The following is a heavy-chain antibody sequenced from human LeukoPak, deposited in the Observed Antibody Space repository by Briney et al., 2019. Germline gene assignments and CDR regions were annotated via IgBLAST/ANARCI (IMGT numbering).Heavy chain of an antibody. CDR2: IDPSDSYT. V-gene: IGHV5-10-1*01. J-gene: IGHJ5*02. D-gene: IGHD4-17*01. CDR1: GYSFTSYW. CDR3: ARHGANYGDCGWFDP. Sequence: GESLKISCKGSGYSFTSYWISWVRQMPGKGLEWMGRIDPSDSYTNYSPSFQGHVTISADKSISTAYLQWSSLKASDTAMYYCARHGANYGDCGWFDPWGQGTLVTVSS.